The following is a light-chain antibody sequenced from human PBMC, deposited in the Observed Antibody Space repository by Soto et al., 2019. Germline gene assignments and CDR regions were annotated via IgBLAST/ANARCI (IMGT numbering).Light chain of an antibody. Sequence: YERKQPASMSVSPGQTAKITCSGVALPKQYSYWYQQKPGQAPVLVIYKDSVRPSEIPERFSGSTSGTTATLTISGVQAEDEADYYCQSADNNANYVFGTGTKVTVL. CDR1: ALPKQY. CDR3: QSADNNANYV. J-gene: IGLJ1*01. V-gene: IGLV3-25*02. CDR2: KDS.